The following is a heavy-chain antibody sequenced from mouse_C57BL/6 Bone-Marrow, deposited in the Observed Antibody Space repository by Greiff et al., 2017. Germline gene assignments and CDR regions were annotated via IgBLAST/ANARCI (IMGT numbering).Heavy chain of an antibody. J-gene: IGHJ2*01. Sequence: VQLQQSGAELGRPGASVKLSCSGSGFNIKEDHQHLVKQRPEQGLVWIGWIDPENGDTEYASKFLGKATITADTSSNTAYLQLSSLTSEDTAVSCCTTEAPTVVASDYWGQGTTLTVSS. CDR3: TTEAPTVVASDY. D-gene: IGHD1-1*01. CDR1: GFNIKEDH. V-gene: IGHV14-4*01. CDR2: IDPENGDT.